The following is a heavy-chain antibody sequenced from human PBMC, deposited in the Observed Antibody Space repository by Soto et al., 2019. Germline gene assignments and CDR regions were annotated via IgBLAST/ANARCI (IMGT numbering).Heavy chain of an antibody. D-gene: IGHD6-13*01. CDR3: AKARGRTWYEDY. CDR2: ISGSGNTT. V-gene: IGHV3-23*01. CDR1: GFTFSSYA. Sequence: EVKLLESGGGLVQPGGSLRLSCAASGFTFSSYAMTWVRQAPGKGLEWVSSISGSGNTTYYTDSVKGRFTISRDSSKNTLYLQMNSLRPVDTAVYYCAKARGRTWYEDYWGQGTLVTVSS. J-gene: IGHJ4*02.